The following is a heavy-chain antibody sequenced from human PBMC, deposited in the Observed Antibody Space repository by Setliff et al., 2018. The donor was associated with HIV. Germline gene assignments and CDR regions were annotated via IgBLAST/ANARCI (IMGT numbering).Heavy chain of an antibody. J-gene: IGHJ4*02. D-gene: IGHD2-15*01. CDR1: GGSISSYY. CDR2: IYDRGGT. CDR3: ARADCSGGSCYSPGY. Sequence: SETLSLTCTVSGGSISSYYWSWIRQPPEKGLEWIGYIYDRGGTNYNPSLKSRVTISLDTSKNQFSLKLNSGTAADTAVYYCARADCSGGSCYSPGYWGQGTLVTVSS. V-gene: IGHV4-59*01.